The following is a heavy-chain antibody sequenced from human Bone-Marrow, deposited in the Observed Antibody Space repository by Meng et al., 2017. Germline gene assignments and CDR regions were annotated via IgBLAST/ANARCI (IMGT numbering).Heavy chain of an antibody. CDR3: SGHVDY. CDR2: MKSNVDGGTV. CDR1: GFTFSNAW. Sequence: GESLKISCAASGFTFSNAWMTWVRQAPGKGLEWIGRMKSNVDGGTVDYAAAVKGRFFISRDDSENTFYLQMNSLKTEDTAVYYSSGHVDYWGHGTLVTVSS. V-gene: IGHV3-15*01. J-gene: IGHJ4*01.